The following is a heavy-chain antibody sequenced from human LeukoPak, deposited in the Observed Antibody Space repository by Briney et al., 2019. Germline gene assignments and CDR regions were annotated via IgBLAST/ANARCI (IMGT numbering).Heavy chain of an antibody. Sequence: GALRLSCAASGFTFSSYGMHWVRQAPGKGLEWVAFIRYDGSNKYYADSVKGRFTISRDNSKNTLYLQMNSLRAEDTAVYYCAKVVPGAYYYYMDVWGKGTTVTVSS. V-gene: IGHV3-30*02. J-gene: IGHJ6*03. CDR1: GFTFSSYG. D-gene: IGHD7-27*01. CDR2: IRYDGSNK. CDR3: AKVVPGAYYYYMDV.